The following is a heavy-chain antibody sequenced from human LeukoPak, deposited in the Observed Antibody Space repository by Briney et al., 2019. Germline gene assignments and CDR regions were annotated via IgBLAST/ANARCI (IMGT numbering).Heavy chain of an antibody. CDR2: IYYSGST. CDR1: GGSISSSGYY. J-gene: IGHJ4*02. Sequence: PSETLSLTCSVSGGSISSSGYYWGWIRQPPGKGLEWIGSIYYSGSTYYNPSLKSRVTMSVDTSKNQFSPKMSSVTAADAAVYYCARRGGDYINYYFDHWGKGILVTVSS. D-gene: IGHD4-17*01. CDR3: ARRGGDYINYYFDH. V-gene: IGHV4-39*01.